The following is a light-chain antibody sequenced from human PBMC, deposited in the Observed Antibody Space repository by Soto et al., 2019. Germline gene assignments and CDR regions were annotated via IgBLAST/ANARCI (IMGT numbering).Light chain of an antibody. CDR2: EGS. Sequence: QSALTQPASVSGSPGQSITISCTGTSSDVGIYNLVSWYQQHPGKAPKLMISEGSKRPSGVSNRFSGSNSGNTASLTISGLQAEDEADYYCCSYGTTSLYVLGTGTKLTVL. J-gene: IGLJ1*01. V-gene: IGLV2-23*01. CDR3: CSYGTTSLYV. CDR1: SSDVGIYNL.